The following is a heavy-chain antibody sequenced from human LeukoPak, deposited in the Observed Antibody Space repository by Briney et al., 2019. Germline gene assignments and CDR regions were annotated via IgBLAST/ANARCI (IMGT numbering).Heavy chain of an antibody. CDR1: GFTVSSIH. J-gene: IGHJ4*02. D-gene: IGHD3-22*01. CDR3: ARVSYYDSSGYYFLSYVDY. CDR2: TYTGGNS. V-gene: IGHV3-53*01. Sequence: QTGGSLRLSCAASGFTVSSIHMVWVRQAPGKGLEWVSVTYTGGNSYYADSVRGRFTISRDNSKNTLYLQMNSLGAEDTAVYYCARVSYYDSSGYYFLSYVDYWGQGTLVTVSS.